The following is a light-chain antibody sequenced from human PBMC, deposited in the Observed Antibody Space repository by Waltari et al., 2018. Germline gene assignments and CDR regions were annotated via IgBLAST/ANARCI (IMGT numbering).Light chain of an antibody. V-gene: IGLV3-27*01. CDR2: KDR. CDR3: YSAADNSLV. Sequence: GVQPTPGQAPLVVIYKDRERPSGIPERFSGSSSGTTVTLTVSGAQVDDEADYYCYSAADNSLVFGGGTKLTVL. J-gene: IGLJ2*01.